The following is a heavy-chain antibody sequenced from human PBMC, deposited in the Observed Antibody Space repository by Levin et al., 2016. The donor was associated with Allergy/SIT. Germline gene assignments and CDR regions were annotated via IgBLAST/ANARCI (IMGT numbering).Heavy chain of an antibody. J-gene: IGHJ6*02. D-gene: IGHD3-10*01. CDR2: IYYSGSA. V-gene: IGHV4-59*12. CDR3: ARDYYGSISYGMDV. Sequence: WIRQPPGKGLEWIGYIYYSGSANYNPSLKSRVTISVDTSKNQFSLKLSSVTAADTAVYYCARDYYGSISYGMDVWGQGTTVTVSS.